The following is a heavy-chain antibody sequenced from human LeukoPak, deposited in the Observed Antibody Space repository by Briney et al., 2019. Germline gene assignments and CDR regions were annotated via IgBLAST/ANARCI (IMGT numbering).Heavy chain of an antibody. V-gene: IGHV7-4-1*02. D-gene: IGHD3-22*01. CDR1: GYTFTSYA. CDR2: INTNTGNP. Sequence: ASVKVSCKASGYTFTSYAMNRVRQAPGQGLEWMGWINTNTGNPTYAQGFTGRFVFSLDTSVSTAYLQISSLKAEDTAVYYCARGILDSSGYSSSGFDYWGQGTLVTVSS. CDR3: ARGILDSSGYSSSGFDY. J-gene: IGHJ4*02.